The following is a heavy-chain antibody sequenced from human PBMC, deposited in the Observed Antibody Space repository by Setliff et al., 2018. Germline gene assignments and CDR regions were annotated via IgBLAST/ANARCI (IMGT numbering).Heavy chain of an antibody. CDR2: ISWDGTKT. J-gene: IGHJ4*02. CDR3: AKVLDTTGYYYFDF. D-gene: IGHD3-22*01. CDR1: GYTFSSYA. V-gene: IGHV3-30*18. Sequence: GGCLRLSCVASGYTFSSYAIHWVRQAPGKGLEWVALISWDGTKTSHADSVRGRFTISRDGSKSTLYLDMSSLRSEDTAVYYCAKVLDTTGYYYFDFWGQGTLVTVSS.